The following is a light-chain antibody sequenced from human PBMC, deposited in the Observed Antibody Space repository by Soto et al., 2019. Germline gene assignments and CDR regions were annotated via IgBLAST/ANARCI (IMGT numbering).Light chain of an antibody. V-gene: IGKV3-11*01. J-gene: IGKJ3*01. CDR2: DAS. Sequence: EVVLTQSPATLSLSPGDRATLSCRASQSLSSYLAWYQQKPGQAPRLLIYDASTRATGIPARFSGSGYGTDFSLTISRLEPDDFAIYYCQQRPNWPPTFGPGTTVDIK. CDR3: QQRPNWPPT. CDR1: QSLSSY.